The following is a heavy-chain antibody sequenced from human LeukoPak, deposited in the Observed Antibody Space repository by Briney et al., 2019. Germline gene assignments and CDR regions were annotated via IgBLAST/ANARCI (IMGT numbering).Heavy chain of an antibody. CDR2: IYSGGST. D-gene: IGHD1-26*01. CDR1: GFTVSSNY. J-gene: IGHJ4*02. Sequence: GGSLRLSCAASGFTVSSNYMSWARQAPGKGLEWVSVIYSGGSTYYADSVKGRFTISRDNSKDTLYLQMNSLRAEDTAVYHCARDRMGYYYFDYWGQGTLVTVSS. CDR3: ARDRMGYYYFDY. V-gene: IGHV3-66*01.